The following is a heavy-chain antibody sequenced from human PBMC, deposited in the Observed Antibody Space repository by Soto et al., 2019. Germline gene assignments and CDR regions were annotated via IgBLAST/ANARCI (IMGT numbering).Heavy chain of an antibody. D-gene: IGHD2-15*01. CDR2: INWNGGST. CDR3: ARVLVAATSTYYFDY. CDR1: GFTFDDYG. J-gene: IGHJ4*02. Sequence: EVQLVESRGGVVRPGGSLRLSCAASGFTFDDYGMSWVRQAPGKGLEWVSGINWNGGSTGYADSVKGRFTISRDNAKNSLYLQMNSLRAEDTALYHCARVLVAATSTYYFDYWGQGTLVTVSS. V-gene: IGHV3-20*01.